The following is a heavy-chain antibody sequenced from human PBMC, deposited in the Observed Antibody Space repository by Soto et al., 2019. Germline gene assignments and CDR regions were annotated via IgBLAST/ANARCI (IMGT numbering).Heavy chain of an antibody. CDR2: IHYNENT. Sequence: SETLSLTCTVSGDSISSYSWSWIRQPPGKGLEWIGNIHYNENTKYSPSHKSRVNMSVDTSKNHISLKLISVTTADTAVYFCAREGNLGRWIQPLDSWGQGTLVTVSS. CDR3: AREGNLGRWIQPLDS. D-gene: IGHD2-2*03. J-gene: IGHJ4*02. CDR1: GDSISSYS. V-gene: IGHV4-59*01.